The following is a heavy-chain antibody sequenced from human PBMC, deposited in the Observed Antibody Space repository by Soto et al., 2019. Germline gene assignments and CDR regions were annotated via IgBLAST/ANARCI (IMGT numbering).Heavy chain of an antibody. CDR1: AGFLSTGSYY. D-gene: IGHD1-26*01. V-gene: IGHV4-39*01. CDR2: IYYSGST. J-gene: IGHJ6*02. Sequence: SEKLSLTCTVSAGFLSTGSYYWCWLRQPPGKGLEWIGSIYYSGSTYYNPSLKSRVTISVDTSKNQFSLKLSSMTAADTAVYYCARHGDGGSYFYYYYYGMDVWGQGTTVT. CDR3: ARHGDGGSYFYYYYYGMDV.